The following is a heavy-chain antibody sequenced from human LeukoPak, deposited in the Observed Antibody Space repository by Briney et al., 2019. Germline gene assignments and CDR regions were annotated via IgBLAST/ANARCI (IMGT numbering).Heavy chain of an antibody. CDR3: AGAPRRFPLDY. Sequence: SETLSLTCAVYGGSFSGYYWSWIRQPPGKGLEWIGEINHSGSTDYNPSLKSRVTISVDTSKNQFSLKLSSVTAADTAVYYCAGAPRRFPLDYWGQGTLVTVSS. J-gene: IGHJ4*02. CDR2: INHSGST. CDR1: GGSFSGYY. V-gene: IGHV4-34*01.